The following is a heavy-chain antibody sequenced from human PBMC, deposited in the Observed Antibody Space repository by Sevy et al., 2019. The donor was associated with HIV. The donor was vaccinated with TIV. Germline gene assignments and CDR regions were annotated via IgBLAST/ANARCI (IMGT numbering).Heavy chain of an antibody. CDR1: GYTFTGQY. D-gene: IGHD5-18*01. CDR2: INPNSGGT. J-gene: IGHJ4*02. Sequence: ASVKVSCKASGYTFTGQYIHWVRQAPGQGLEWMGWINPNSGGTNYRQDFQGRVTLTRDTSITTAYMELSGLKSDDTVIYYWGGDLRLRGYRYGSFDYWGQGTLVTVSS. CDR3: GGDLRLRGYRYGSFDY. V-gene: IGHV1-2*02.